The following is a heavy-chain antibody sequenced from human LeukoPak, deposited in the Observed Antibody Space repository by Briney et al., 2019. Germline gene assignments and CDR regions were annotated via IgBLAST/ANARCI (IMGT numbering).Heavy chain of an antibody. CDR2: ISSSSSYI. CDR1: GFTFSSYS. D-gene: IGHD3-10*01. J-gene: IGHJ4*02. Sequence: GGSLRLSCAASGFTFSSYSMNWVRQAPGKGLEWVSSISSSSSYIYYADSVKGRFTVSRDNAKNSLYLQMNSLRAEDTAVCYCARVEDYYGSGSYYSSTTFDYWGQGTLVTVSS. CDR3: ARVEDYYGSGSYYSSTTFDY. V-gene: IGHV3-21*01.